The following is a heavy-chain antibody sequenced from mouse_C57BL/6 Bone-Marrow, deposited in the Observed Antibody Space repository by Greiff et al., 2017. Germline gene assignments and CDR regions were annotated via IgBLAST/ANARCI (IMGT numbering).Heavy chain of an antibody. Sequence: EVMLVESGGGLVKPGGSLTLSCAASGFTFSDYGMHWVRQAPEKGLEWVAYLSSGSSTNYYADTVKGRFTISRDNAKNTLFLQMTSLRSEDTAMYYSARGYDYDGVRYAMDYWGQGTSVTVSS. CDR3: ARGYDYDGVRYAMDY. J-gene: IGHJ4*01. D-gene: IGHD2-4*01. V-gene: IGHV5-17*01. CDR1: GFTFSDYG. CDR2: LSSGSSTN.